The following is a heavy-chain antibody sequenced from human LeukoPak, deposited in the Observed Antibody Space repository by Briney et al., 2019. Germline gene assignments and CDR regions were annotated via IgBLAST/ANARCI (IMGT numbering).Heavy chain of an antibody. CDR3: ARELGTTSIHWFDP. D-gene: IGHD2-2*01. CDR1: GYTFTGYY. J-gene: IGHJ5*02. V-gene: IGHV1-2*02. Sequence: ASVKASCKASGYTFTGYYIHWVRQAPGQGLEWMGWINPNSGGTNYAQRFQGRVTMTRDTSISTAYMELSRLRSDDTAVYYCARELGTTSIHWFDPWGQVTLVTVSS. CDR2: INPNSGGT.